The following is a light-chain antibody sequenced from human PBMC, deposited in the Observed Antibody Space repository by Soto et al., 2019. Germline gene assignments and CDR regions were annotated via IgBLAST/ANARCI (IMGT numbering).Light chain of an antibody. V-gene: IGKV3-11*01. J-gene: IGKJ1*01. CDR3: QQRSSWPLQ. CDR1: QSLSKS. Sequence: EVCLTQCPATLSKYPGERATLSCRASQSLSKSLVWYQQKPGQAPRLLIDGASNRATGIPARFSGSGSGTDFTLTISSLEPEDFAVYFCQQRSSWPLQFARGTQV. CDR2: GAS.